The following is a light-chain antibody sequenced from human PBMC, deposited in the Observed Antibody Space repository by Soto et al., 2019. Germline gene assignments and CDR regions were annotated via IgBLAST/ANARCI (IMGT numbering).Light chain of an antibody. CDR3: SSFTTSNTYV. CDR1: SSDIGAYNY. Sequence: QSVLTQPASVSGSPGQSITISCTGTSSDIGAYNYVSWYQHHPGKAPKLLIYEILYRPSGISNRFAASKSGNTASLTISGLRAEDEADYYCSSFTTSNTYVFGTGTKVTVL. CDR2: EIL. J-gene: IGLJ1*01. V-gene: IGLV2-14*01.